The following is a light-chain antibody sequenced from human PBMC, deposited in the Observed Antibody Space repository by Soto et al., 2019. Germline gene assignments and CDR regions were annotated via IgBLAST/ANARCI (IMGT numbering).Light chain of an antibody. J-gene: IGKJ2*01. CDR1: QSVSSN. Sequence: EILMTQSPATLYVSPGERATLSCRASQSVSSNLAWYQQKPGQAPRLLIYSASSRATGIPARFSGSGSGTEFSLTISSLQSEDFAVYYCQQYHNWLPYTFGQGTKLEIK. CDR2: SAS. CDR3: QQYHNWLPYT. V-gene: IGKV3-15*01.